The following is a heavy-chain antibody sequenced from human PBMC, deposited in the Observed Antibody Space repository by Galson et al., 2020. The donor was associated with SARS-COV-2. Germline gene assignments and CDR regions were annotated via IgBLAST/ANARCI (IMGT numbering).Heavy chain of an antibody. J-gene: IGHJ6*03. D-gene: IGHD3-3*01. CDR2: INREGST. CDR1: GATFSDDY. V-gene: IGHV4-34*01. CDR3: ARGRREGPSWSGFQLYYYYHMDV. Sequence: SETLSLTCAVSGATFSDDYWNWVRQPPGKGLEWIGEINREGSTTYDPSLKSRGPISIDTSKRQFYLKLRSVTAADTADYYCARGRREGPSWSGFQLYYYYHMDVWGKGTTVTVSS.